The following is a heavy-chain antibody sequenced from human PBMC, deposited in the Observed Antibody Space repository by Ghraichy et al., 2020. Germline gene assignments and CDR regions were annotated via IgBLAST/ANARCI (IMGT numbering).Heavy chain of an antibody. D-gene: IGHD4-23*01. CDR3: TRDRSNGNPEEIDP. CDR2: TRNKANSYTT. CDR1: GFSFSDHY. J-gene: IGHJ5*02. V-gene: IGHV3-72*01. Sequence: LSLTCAASGFSFSDHYMDWVRQAPGKGLEWVGRTRNKANSYTTVYAASVKDRFTISRDDSENSVYLQMNSLKIEDTAVYYCTRDRSNGNPEEIDPWGQGTLVTVSS.